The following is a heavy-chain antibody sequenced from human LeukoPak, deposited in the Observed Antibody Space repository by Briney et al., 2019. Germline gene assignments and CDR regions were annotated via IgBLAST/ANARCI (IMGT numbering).Heavy chain of an antibody. V-gene: IGHV3-30*02. Sequence: PGGSLRLSCAASGFTFSSYGMHWVRQAPGKGLEWVAFIRYDGSNKYYADSVKGRFTISRDNSKNTPYLQMNSLRAEDTAVYYCAKDHDYGDYLTGGALDYWGQGTLVTVSS. D-gene: IGHD4-17*01. J-gene: IGHJ4*02. CDR3: AKDHDYGDYLTGGALDY. CDR2: IRYDGSNK. CDR1: GFTFSSYG.